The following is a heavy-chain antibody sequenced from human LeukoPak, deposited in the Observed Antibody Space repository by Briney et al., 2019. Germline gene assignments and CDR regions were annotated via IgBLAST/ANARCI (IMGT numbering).Heavy chain of an antibody. V-gene: IGHV3-53*01. D-gene: IGHD4-17*01. CDR2: ISGIST. CDR1: GFTVSSNY. CDR3: ARDPNGDYIGAFDFQR. J-gene: IGHJ1*01. Sequence: GGSLRLSCAASGFTVSSNYMTWVRQAPGRGLEWVSSISGISTYYADSVKGRFSVSRDNYKNKLYLQMSSLRAEDTAVYYCARDPNGDYIGAFDFQRWGQGTLVTVSS.